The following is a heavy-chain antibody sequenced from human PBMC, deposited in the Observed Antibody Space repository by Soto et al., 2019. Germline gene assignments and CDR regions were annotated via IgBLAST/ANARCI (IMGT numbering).Heavy chain of an antibody. V-gene: IGHV3-30*18. CDR1: GYTFSSYG. Sequence: PSCSLRLSCAASGYTFSSYGMDGFRQDPGKGLEWVAVISYDGSNQYYADSVKGRFTISRDNSKNTLYLQMDSLRAEDTAVYYCAKAGIAAAGSFDYWGQGTLVTVSS. D-gene: IGHD6-13*01. J-gene: IGHJ4*02. CDR2: ISYDGSNQ. CDR3: AKAGIAAAGSFDY.